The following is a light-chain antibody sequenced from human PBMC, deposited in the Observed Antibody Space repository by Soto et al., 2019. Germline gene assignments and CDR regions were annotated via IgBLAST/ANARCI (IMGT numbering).Light chain of an antibody. CDR1: QSVISNF. CDR3: MQYGSSPYT. Sequence: ENVLTQSPGTLSLSPGERAILSCRASQSVISNFLAWYQQKPGQAPRLLIYGASGRATGIPDRFSGSGSGTDFTITISRLEHEDFAVYYCMQYGSSPYTFGQGAKLEIK. V-gene: IGKV3-20*01. J-gene: IGKJ2*01. CDR2: GAS.